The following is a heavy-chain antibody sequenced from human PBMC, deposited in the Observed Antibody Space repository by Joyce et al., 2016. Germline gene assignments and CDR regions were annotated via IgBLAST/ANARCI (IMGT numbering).Heavy chain of an antibody. CDR1: GFTFSSYR. J-gene: IGHJ6*03. Sequence: EVQLMESGGGLVQPGGSLSLSCAASGFTFSSYRMNRVRQAPGKGLEWVSYISVDTRTIYNADSVQVRFTISRDNAKNSLYLQINSLRDEDTAVYYCARAPRYSDFYYYFHMDVWGKGATVTVSS. CDR2: ISVDTRTI. CDR3: ARAPRYSDFYYYFHMDV. D-gene: IGHD4-11*01. V-gene: IGHV3-48*02.